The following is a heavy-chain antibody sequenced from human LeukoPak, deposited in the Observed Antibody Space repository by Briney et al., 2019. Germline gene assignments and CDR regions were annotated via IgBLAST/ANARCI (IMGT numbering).Heavy chain of an antibody. V-gene: IGHV1-24*01. CDR3: ATASHYHYGMDV. CDR1: GYTLTELS. CDR2: FDPEDGET. Sequence: ASVKVSCKVSGYTLTELSMHWVRQAPGKGLEWMGGFDPEDGETIYAQKFQGRVTMTEDTSTDTAYMELSSLRSEDTAVYYCATASHYHYGMDVWGQGTTVTVSS. J-gene: IGHJ6*02.